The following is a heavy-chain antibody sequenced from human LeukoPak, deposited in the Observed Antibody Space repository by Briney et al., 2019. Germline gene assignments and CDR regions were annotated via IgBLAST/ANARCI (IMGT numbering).Heavy chain of an antibody. CDR2: ISGSGGST. Sequence: PGGSLRLSCAASGFTFNTYAMSWVRQAPGKGLEWVSNISGSGGSTYYADSVKGRFTISRDNSKNTLYLQMNSLRAEDTAVYYCAKYTAYSTGWPSYWGQGTLVTVS. D-gene: IGHD6-19*01. J-gene: IGHJ4*02. CDR3: AKYTAYSTGWPSY. CDR1: GFTFNTYA. V-gene: IGHV3-23*01.